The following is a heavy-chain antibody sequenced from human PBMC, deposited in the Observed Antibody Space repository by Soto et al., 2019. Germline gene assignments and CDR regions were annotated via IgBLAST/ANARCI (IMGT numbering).Heavy chain of an antibody. D-gene: IGHD3-10*01. V-gene: IGHV3-23*01. J-gene: IGHJ6*03. Sequence: GGSLRLSCAASGFTFSSYAMSWVRQAPGKGLEWVSAISGSGGSTYYADSVKGRFTISRDNSKNTLYLQMNSLRAEDTAVYYCAKDRDYDFEGSSLDYYYMDVWGKGTTVTVSS. CDR3: AKDRDYDFEGSSLDYYYMDV. CDR1: GFTFSSYA. CDR2: ISGSGGST.